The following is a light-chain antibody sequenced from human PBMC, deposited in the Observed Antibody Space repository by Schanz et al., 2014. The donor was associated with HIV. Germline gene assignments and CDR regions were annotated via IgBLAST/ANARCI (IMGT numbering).Light chain of an antibody. CDR2: GAS. V-gene: IGKV3-20*01. Sequence: EIVMTQSSVTLSVSPGERATVSCRASQSVSNNLAWYQQKPGQTPRLLIHGASSRATGIPDRFSGSGSGTDFTLTISRLEPEDFAVYYCQHYGSSFGPGTKVDIK. CDR3: QHYGSS. CDR1: QSVSNN. J-gene: IGKJ3*01.